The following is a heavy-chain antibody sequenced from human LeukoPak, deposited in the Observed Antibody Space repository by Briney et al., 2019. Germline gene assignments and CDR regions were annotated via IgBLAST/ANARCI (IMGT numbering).Heavy chain of an antibody. CDR3: ARVGGNYYDTSGHYYLPGYFDS. CDR1: GYTFTGYY. CDR2: INLNSGGT. D-gene: IGHD3-22*01. Sequence: ASVKVSCKASGYTFTGYYMHWVRQAPGQGLEWMGWINLNSGGTNYAQKFQGRVTMTRDTSISTAYMELSRLRSDDTAVYYCARVGGNYYDTSGHYYLPGYFDSWGQGTLVTVSS. V-gene: IGHV1-2*02. J-gene: IGHJ4*02.